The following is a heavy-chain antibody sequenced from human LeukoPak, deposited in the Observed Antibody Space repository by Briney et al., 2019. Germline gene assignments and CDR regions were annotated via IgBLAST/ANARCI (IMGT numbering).Heavy chain of an antibody. CDR2: ISSSSSTI. CDR3: AKELDDFWSRGIN. Sequence: GGSLRLSCAASGFTFSTFGMTWVRQAPGKGLEWVSYISSSSSTIFYADSVKGRFTISRDNSKNTLYLQMNSLRAEDTAVYYCAKELDDFWSRGINWGQGTLVTVSS. CDR1: GFTFSTFG. D-gene: IGHD3-3*01. J-gene: IGHJ4*02. V-gene: IGHV3-48*01.